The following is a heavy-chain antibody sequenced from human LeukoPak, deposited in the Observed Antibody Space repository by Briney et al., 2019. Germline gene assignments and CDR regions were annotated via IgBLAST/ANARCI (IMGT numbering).Heavy chain of an antibody. Sequence: PSETLSLTCTVSGGSISSYYWSWIRQPPGKRLEWIGYIYYSGSTNYNPSLKSRVTMSVDTSKNQFSLKLSSVTAADTAVYYCASGSLGYCSSTSCSYMDVWGKGTTVTVSS. CDR3: ASGSLGYCSSTSCSYMDV. J-gene: IGHJ6*03. D-gene: IGHD2-2*01. V-gene: IGHV4-59*12. CDR2: IYYSGST. CDR1: GGSISSYY.